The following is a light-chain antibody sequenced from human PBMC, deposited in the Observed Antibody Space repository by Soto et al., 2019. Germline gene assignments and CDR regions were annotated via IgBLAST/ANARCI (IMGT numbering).Light chain of an antibody. Sequence: DIQMTQSPSPLSASVGDRVYITCRTSQSISSYLNWYQAKPGKAPKLLIYEASSLESGVPSRFSGSGSGTDFTLTISSLQPEYSATYYCQQSYSTPPFNFGPGTRVDI. V-gene: IGKV1-39*01. J-gene: IGKJ3*01. CDR3: QQSYSTPPFN. CDR1: QSISSY. CDR2: EAS.